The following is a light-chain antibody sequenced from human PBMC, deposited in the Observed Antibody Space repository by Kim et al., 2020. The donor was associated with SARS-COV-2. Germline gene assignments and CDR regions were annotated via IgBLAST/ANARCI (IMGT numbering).Light chain of an antibody. CDR1: QSISYYY. CDR2: GTS. Sequence: SLSPGERATLSCRASQSISYYYLAWYQQKPGHAPRLLIYGTSNRDTGIPDRFSGSGSGTDFTLTISRLEPEDFAVYYCQQYGGSLTFGGGTKVEI. J-gene: IGKJ4*01. V-gene: IGKV3-20*01. CDR3: QQYGGSLT.